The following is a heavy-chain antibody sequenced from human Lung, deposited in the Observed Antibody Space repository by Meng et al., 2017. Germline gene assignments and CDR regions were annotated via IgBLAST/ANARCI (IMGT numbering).Heavy chain of an antibody. CDR1: GGSISTSGYY. CDR3: VRSSAWVRTGFDP. V-gene: IGHV4-39*01. J-gene: IGHJ5*02. Sequence: QFLGSGPGLLKPSEALSLTCSVSGGSISTSGYYWGWIRQPPGKGLEWIGSIGHSGFTYYTPSLKSRVAVSLDTSKSQFSLMLTSVTAADTAVYYCVRSSAWVRTGFDPWGQGTLVTVSS. D-gene: IGHD6-19*01. CDR2: IGHSGFT.